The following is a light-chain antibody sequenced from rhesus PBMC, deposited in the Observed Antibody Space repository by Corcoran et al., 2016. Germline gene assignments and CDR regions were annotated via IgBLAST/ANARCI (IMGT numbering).Light chain of an antibody. CDR1: QSLLDSDGYTC. Sequence: DIVMTQTPLSLPVTPGEPASISCRSSQSLLDSDGYTCLDWYLQKPGQSPQLLIYAVSTRVSGVPDRFSGSGSGTDFTLKSSRVEAEEVGVYYCMQSIEFPLTFGGGTKVEIK. V-gene: IGKV2-90*01. CDR2: AVS. CDR3: MQSIEFPLT. J-gene: IGKJ4*01.